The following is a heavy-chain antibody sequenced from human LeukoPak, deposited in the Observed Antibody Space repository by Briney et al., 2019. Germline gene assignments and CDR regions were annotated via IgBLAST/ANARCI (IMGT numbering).Heavy chain of an antibody. CDR3: TTVLVVPAAIGVDY. V-gene: IGHV3-15*01. Sequence: GGSLRLSCAASGFTFDDYGMSWVRQAPGKGLEWVGRIKSKTDGGTTDYAAPVKGRFTISRDDSKNTLYLQMNSLKTEDTAVYYCTTVLVVPAAIGVDYWGQGTLVTVSS. CDR2: IKSKTDGGTT. CDR1: GFTFDDYG. D-gene: IGHD2-2*01. J-gene: IGHJ4*02.